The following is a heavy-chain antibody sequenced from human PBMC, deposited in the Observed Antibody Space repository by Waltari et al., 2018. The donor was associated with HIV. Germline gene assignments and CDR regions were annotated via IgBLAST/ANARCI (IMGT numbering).Heavy chain of an antibody. CDR3: ARDSSRVLWFGESLPT. J-gene: IGHJ4*02. D-gene: IGHD3-10*01. CDR1: GFRFNDHG. V-gene: IGHV3-30*03. CDR2: MSDDGSKR. Sequence: QVQVVESGGGVAQPGRSLRLSCAASGFRFNDHGLHWVRQTPGKGLEWVALMSDDGSKRFYAESVRGRFVVSRDNSKKIFYLQMNSLRPDDTAVYFCARDSSRVLWFGESLPTWGQGTLVSVSP.